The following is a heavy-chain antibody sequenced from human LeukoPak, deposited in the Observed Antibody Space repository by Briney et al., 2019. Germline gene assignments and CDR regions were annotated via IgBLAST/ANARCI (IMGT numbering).Heavy chain of an antibody. D-gene: IGHD6-19*01. CDR1: GYTFTGYY. J-gene: IGHJ4*02. Sequence: ASVKVSSKASGYTFTGYYMHWVRQAPGQGLEWMGWINPNSGGTNYAQKFQGRVTMTRDTSISTAYMDLSRLRSDDTAVYYCASDPISYSSGWYGGWGQGTQVTVSS. CDR3: ASDPISYSSGWYGG. CDR2: INPNSGGT. V-gene: IGHV1-2*02.